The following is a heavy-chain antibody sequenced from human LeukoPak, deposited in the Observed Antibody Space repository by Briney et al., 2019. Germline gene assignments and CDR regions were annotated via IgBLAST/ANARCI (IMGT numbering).Heavy chain of an antibody. V-gene: IGHV4-4*07. Sequence: PSETLSLTCTVSGGSISSYYWSWIRQPAGKGLEWIGRIYTSGSTNYNPSLKSRVTMSVDTSKNQFSLKLSSVTAADTAVYYCARGSSWYGPDAFDIWGQGTMVTVSS. CDR2: IYTSGST. CDR1: GGSISSYY. D-gene: IGHD6-13*01. J-gene: IGHJ3*02. CDR3: ARGSSWYGPDAFDI.